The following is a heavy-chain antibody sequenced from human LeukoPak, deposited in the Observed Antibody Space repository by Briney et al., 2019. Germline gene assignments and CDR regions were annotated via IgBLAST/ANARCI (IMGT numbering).Heavy chain of an antibody. D-gene: IGHD1-26*01. V-gene: IGHV3-9*03. CDR2: ISWSSGTI. CDR1: GFTFDDYA. CDR3: ARGNSGSYSQDWFDP. J-gene: IGHJ5*02. Sequence: GGSLRLSCAASGFTFDDYAMHWVRKAPGKGLEWVSGISWSSGTIGYADSVKGRFTISRDNAKNSLYLQMNSLRDDDMALYYCARGNSGSYSQDWFDPWGQGTLVTVSS.